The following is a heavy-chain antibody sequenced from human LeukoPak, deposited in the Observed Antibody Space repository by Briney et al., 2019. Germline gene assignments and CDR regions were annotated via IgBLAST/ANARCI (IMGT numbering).Heavy chain of an antibody. D-gene: IGHD3-3*01. V-gene: IGHV3-30*03. CDR1: EFTFSRHG. CDR2: ISNDGSRK. CDR3: ARDRAWNYFDY. J-gene: IGHJ4*02. Sequence: RSLRLSCAPSEFTFSRHGMHWVRQAPGKGLEWVAIISNDGSRKYYAHSVEGRFTISRDNSKNTLYLQMDSLRAEDTAVYYCARDRAWNYFDYWGQGTLVTVSS.